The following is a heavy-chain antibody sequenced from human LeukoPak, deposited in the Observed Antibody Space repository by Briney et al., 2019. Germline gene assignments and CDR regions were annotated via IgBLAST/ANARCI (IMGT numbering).Heavy chain of an antibody. CDR2: IYYTGNT. V-gene: IGHV4-39*07. J-gene: IGHJ5*02. CDR3: ARVEDSGYDYRGWFDP. CDR1: GGSISNSSYY. D-gene: IGHD5-12*01. Sequence: SETLSLTCTVSGGSISNSSYYWGWIRQPPGKGLECIGTIYYTGNTNYNPSLKSRVSISVDTSNNHFSLTLSSVTAADTAVYYCARVEDSGYDYRGWFDPWGQGTLVTVSS.